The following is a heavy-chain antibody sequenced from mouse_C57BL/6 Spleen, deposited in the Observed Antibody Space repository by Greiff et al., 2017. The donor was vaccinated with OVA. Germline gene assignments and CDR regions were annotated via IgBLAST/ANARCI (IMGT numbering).Heavy chain of an antibody. CDR3: ARYDGYYPWFAY. CDR1: GYTFTSYW. J-gene: IGHJ3*01. CDR2: IYPGSGST. D-gene: IGHD2-3*01. Sequence: QVQLKESGAELVKPGASVKMSCKASGYTFTSYWITWVKQRPGQGLEWIGDIYPGSGSTNYNEKFKSKATLTVDTSSSTAYMQLSSLTSEDSAVYYCARYDGYYPWFAYWGQGTLVTVSA. V-gene: IGHV1-55*01.